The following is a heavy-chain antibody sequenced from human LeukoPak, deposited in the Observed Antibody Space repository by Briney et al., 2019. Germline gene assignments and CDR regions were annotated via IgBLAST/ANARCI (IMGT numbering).Heavy chain of an antibody. CDR2: IYYSGST. J-gene: IGHJ4*02. Sequence: SETLSLTCTVSGGSISSYYWSWIGQPPGKGLEWIGYIYYSGSTNYNPSLKSRVTISVDTSKNQFSLKLSSVTAADTAVYYCARNDYGDYYFDYWGQGTLVTVSS. CDR1: GGSISSYY. CDR3: ARNDYGDYYFDY. V-gene: IGHV4-59*01. D-gene: IGHD4-17*01.